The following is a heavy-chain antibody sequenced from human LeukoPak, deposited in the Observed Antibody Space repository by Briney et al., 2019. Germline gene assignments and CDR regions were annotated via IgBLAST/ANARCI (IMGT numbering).Heavy chain of an antibody. D-gene: IGHD3-22*01. CDR2: INTDGSST. Sequence: PGGSLRLSCAASGFTFSSYWMHWVRQAPGKGLEWVSRINTDGSSTSYADSVKGRFTISRDNAKNTLYLQMNSLRAEDTAIYYCARESSALPFDYWGQGTLVTVSS. V-gene: IGHV3-74*01. J-gene: IGHJ4*02. CDR3: ARESSALPFDY. CDR1: GFTFSSYW.